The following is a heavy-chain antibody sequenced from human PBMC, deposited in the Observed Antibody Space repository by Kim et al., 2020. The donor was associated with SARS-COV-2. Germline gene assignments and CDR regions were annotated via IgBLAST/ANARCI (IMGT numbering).Heavy chain of an antibody. Sequence: GESLKISCKGSGYSFTSYWIGWVRQMPGKGLEWMGIIYPGDSDTRYSPSFQGQVTISADKSISTAYLQWSSLKASDTAMYYCARPRRHYYDSSGYFDYWGQGTLVTVSS. J-gene: IGHJ4*02. CDR3: ARPRRHYYDSSGYFDY. D-gene: IGHD3-22*01. CDR1: GYSFTSYW. V-gene: IGHV5-51*01. CDR2: IYPGDSDT.